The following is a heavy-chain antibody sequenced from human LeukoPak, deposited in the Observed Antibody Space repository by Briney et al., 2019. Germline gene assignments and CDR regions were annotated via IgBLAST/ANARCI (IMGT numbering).Heavy chain of an antibody. CDR2: IYHSGST. J-gene: IGHJ4*02. Sequence: PSETLSLTCAVSGGSISSGGYSWSWIRQPPGKGLEWIGYIYHSGSTYYNPSLKSRVTISVDRSKNQFSLKLSSVTAADMAVYYCAKTPGYFDYWGQGTLVTVSS. CDR3: AKTPGYFDY. CDR1: GGSISSGGYS. V-gene: IGHV4-30-2*01. D-gene: IGHD2-15*01.